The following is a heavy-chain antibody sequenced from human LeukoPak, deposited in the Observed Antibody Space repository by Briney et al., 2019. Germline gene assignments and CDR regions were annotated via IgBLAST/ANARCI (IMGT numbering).Heavy chain of an antibody. V-gene: IGHV3-7*02. CDR1: GFTFNNYW. CDR3: ARYSGYDLRD. J-gene: IGHJ4*02. D-gene: IGHD5-12*01. Sequence: PGGSLRLSCAASGFTFNNYWMSCVRQAPGKGLEWVAKINEDGSGKYYLDSLKGRFTISRDNAKNSLYLQMNSLRTEDTAVYYCARYSGYDLRDWGQGTLVTVSS. CDR2: INEDGSGK.